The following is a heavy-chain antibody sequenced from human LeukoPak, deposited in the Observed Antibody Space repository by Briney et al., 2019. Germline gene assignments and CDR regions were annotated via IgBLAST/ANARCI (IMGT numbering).Heavy chain of an antibody. CDR1: GFTFSSYA. CDR2: ISAGGSST. J-gene: IGHJ6*03. CDR3: AKGSGWGYFYYMDV. D-gene: IGHD3-3*01. V-gene: IGHV3-23*01. Sequence: PGGSLRLSCAASGFTFSSYAMSWVRQAPGKGLEWVSAISAGGSSTYYADSVKGRFTLSRDNSKNTLYLQMHSLTAEDTAVYYCAKGSGWGYFYYMDVWGEGTTVTVSS.